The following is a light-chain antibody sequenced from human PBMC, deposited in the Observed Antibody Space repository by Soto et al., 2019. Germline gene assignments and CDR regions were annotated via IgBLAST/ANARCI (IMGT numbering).Light chain of an antibody. CDR2: ASS. J-gene: IGKJ1*01. CDR3: QQYSTSQT. CDR1: QSVTSY. V-gene: IGKV3-20*01. Sequence: EIVLTQSPGTLSLSPGERATLSCRASQSVTSYLAWYQQKPGQAPRLLIYASSTRATGIPDRFSGGGSGTDFTLTISRLEPDDFAVYYCQQYSTSQTFGQGTVLEI.